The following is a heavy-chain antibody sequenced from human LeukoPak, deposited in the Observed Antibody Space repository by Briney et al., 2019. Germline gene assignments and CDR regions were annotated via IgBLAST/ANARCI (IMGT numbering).Heavy chain of an antibody. D-gene: IGHD1-20*01. J-gene: IGHJ4*02. CDR3: ARDMNQITGLDY. Sequence: SETLSLTCTVSGGSISSYYWSWIRQPPGKGLEWIGYIYYSGSTNYNPSPKSRVTISVDTSKNQFSLKLSSVTAADTAVYYCARDMNQITGLDYWGQGTLVTVSS. CDR2: IYYSGST. V-gene: IGHV4-59*01. CDR1: GGSISSYY.